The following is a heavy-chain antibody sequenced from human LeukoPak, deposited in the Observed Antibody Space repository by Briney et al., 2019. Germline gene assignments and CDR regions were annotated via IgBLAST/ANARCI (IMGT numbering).Heavy chain of an antibody. D-gene: IGHD3-3*01. J-gene: IGHJ3*02. V-gene: IGHV3-11*01. CDR1: GFTFSDYY. Sequence: GGSLRLSCAASGFTFSDYYMSWIRQAPGKGLEWVSYISSSGSTIYYADSVKGRFTISRDNAKNSLYLQMNSLRAEDTAVYYCARERSGSEIFARSFDIWGQGTMVTVSS. CDR2: ISSSGSTI. CDR3: ARERSGSEIFARSFDI.